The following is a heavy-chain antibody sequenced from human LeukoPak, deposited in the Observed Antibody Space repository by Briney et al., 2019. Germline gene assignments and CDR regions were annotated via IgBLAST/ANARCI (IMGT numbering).Heavy chain of an antibody. Sequence: GGSLRLSCAASGFTFSSYSMNWVRQAPGKGLEWVSSISSSSSYIYYADSVKGRFTISRDNAKNSLYLQMNSLRAEDTAVYYCARDEYDILTGYPGDYWGQGTLVTVSS. J-gene: IGHJ4*02. CDR1: GFTFSSYS. CDR3: ARDEYDILTGYPGDY. D-gene: IGHD3-9*01. CDR2: ISSSSSYI. V-gene: IGHV3-21*01.